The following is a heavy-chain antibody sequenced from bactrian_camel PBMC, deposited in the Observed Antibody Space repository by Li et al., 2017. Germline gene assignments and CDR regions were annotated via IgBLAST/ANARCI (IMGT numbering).Heavy chain of an antibody. Sequence: QVQLVESGGGSVQAGESLRLSCTAPGFISNRCGMDWYRQAAGRESEWVSSIHTSGTTDYRDSVKGRSSISLDKAKDTVYLQMNSLKPEDTAMYSCNFSGNCFGQYWGQGTQVTVS. D-gene: IGHD2*01. CDR2: IHTSGTT. J-gene: IGHJ4*01. CDR3: NFSGNCFGQY. CDR1: GFISNRCG. V-gene: IGHV3S53*01.